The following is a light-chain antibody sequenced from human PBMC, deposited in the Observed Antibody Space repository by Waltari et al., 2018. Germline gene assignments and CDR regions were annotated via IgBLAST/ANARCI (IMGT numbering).Light chain of an antibody. CDR3: SSYADSNVL. V-gene: IGLV2-8*01. Sequence: SALTPPPSASGSPGQSVTISCPGTSGDIGAYNYVSGYQQHPGRAPKLMIYEVTKRPSGVPDRFSGSRSGNTASLTVSGLQTEDEADYFCSSYADSNVLFGGGTKLTVL. CDR1: SGDIGAYNY. J-gene: IGLJ2*01. CDR2: EVT.